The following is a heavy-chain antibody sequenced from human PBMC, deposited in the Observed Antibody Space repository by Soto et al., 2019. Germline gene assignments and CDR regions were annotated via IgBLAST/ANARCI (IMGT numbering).Heavy chain of an antibody. CDR3: ARARTYAGIFDF. V-gene: IGHV4-39*01. D-gene: IGHD2-2*01. CDR2: IYYSGRT. CDR1: GGSTRSSSYY. Sequence: SETLSLTCTVSGGSTRSSSYYWGWIRQPPGKGLEWIGSIYYSGRTYDNPSLKSRVTISVDTSKNQFSLKLSSVTAADTAVYYCARARTYAGIFDFWGQGTLVTVS. J-gene: IGHJ4*02.